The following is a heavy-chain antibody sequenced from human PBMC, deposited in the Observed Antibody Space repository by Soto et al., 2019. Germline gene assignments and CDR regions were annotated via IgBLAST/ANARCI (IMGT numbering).Heavy chain of an antibody. Sequence: EVQLVESGGGLVKPGGSLRLSCAASGFTFRSFTMNWVRQAPGKGLEWVSTISSNSAYIYYTDALRGRFTISRDNAKNARHLQMKCLRAEDTVVYYCTSDASRDSSARGWFDPWGPGTLVTVSS. D-gene: IGHD6-13*01. V-gene: IGHV3-21*02. J-gene: IGHJ5*02. CDR3: TSDASRDSSARGWFDP. CDR1: GFTFRSFT. CDR2: ISSNSAYI.